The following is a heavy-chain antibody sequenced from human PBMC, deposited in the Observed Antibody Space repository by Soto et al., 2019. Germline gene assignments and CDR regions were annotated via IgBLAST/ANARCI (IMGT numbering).Heavy chain of an antibody. CDR1: GFSLSTSGAG. CDR3: AHHRYYDRSGYYSPYFDY. J-gene: IGHJ4*02. Sequence: QITLKESGPTLVKPTQTLTLTCTFSGFSLSTSGAGLGWIRQPPGKALEWLALIYWDDGKVYSPSLKNRITITKATSKTQVVLTMTNMDPVDTATYYCAHHRYYDRSGYYSPYFDYWGQGTLVTVSS. CDR2: IYWDDGK. D-gene: IGHD3-22*01. V-gene: IGHV2-5*02.